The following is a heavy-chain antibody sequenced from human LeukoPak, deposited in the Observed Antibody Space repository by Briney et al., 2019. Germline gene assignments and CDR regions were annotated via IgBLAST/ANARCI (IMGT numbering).Heavy chain of an antibody. CDR2: IYYSGST. CDR1: GGSISSYY. CDR3: AGPVAGITWFDP. V-gene: IGHV4-59*12. D-gene: IGHD6-19*01. Sequence: SETLSLTCTVSGGSISSYYWSWIRQPPGKGLEWIGYIYYSGSTNYNPSLRSRVTISVDTSKNQFSLKLGSVTAADTAVYYCAGPVAGITWFDPWGQGTLVTVSS. J-gene: IGHJ5*02.